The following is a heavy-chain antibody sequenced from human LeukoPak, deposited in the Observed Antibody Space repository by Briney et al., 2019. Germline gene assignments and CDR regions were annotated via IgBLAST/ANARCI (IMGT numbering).Heavy chain of an antibody. J-gene: IGHJ4*02. D-gene: IGHD6-25*01. CDR3: ARGKMGPAIDY. CDR2: TYYGSKWYY. V-gene: IGHV6-1*01. Sequence: PSQTLSILCGISWVSVYSPCAARNWLRQSPSRGLEWLGRTYYGSKWYYDYAVSVKSRITINPDTSKSRFSLQVDSLTPEHTAVYYCARGKMGPAIDYWGQGTQVTASS. CDR1: WVSVYSPCAA.